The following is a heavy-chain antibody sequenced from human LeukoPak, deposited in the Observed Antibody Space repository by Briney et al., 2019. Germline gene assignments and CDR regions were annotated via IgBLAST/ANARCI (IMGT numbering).Heavy chain of an antibody. J-gene: IGHJ4*02. D-gene: IGHD7-27*01. CDR1: GFTFSSYA. CDR3: ARERGIKLGVDY. V-gene: IGHV3-23*01. Sequence: GGSLRLSCAASGFTFSSYAMSWVRQAPGKGLEWVSAISGSGGSTYYADSVKGRFTISRDNAKNSLYLQMNSLRAEDTAVYYCARERGIKLGVDYWGQGTLVTVSS. CDR2: ISGSGGST.